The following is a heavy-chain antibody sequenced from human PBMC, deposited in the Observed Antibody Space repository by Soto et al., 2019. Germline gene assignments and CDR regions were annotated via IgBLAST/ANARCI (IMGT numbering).Heavy chain of an antibody. CDR2: ISGTGSST. V-gene: IGHV3-23*01. D-gene: IGHD6-19*01. CDR3: AKAGGIAVPGSHLDY. J-gene: IGHJ4*02. Sequence: EVQLLESGGGSVQPGGSLRLSCAASGFTFSSYAMSWVRQAPGKGMEWVSAISGTGSSTNYADSVEGRFTISRDTSKNTLYLQMRSLRAEDTAVYYCAKAGGIAVPGSHLDYWGQGTLVTVSS. CDR1: GFTFSSYA.